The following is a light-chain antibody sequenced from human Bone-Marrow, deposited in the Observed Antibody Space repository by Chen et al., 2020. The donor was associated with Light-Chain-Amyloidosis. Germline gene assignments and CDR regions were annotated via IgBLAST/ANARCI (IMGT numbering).Light chain of an antibody. J-gene: IGKJ2*01. CDR2: WAS. Sequence: DIVMTQSPDSLAVSLGARATINCKSSQSILYSSNNMNYLAWYQQKPGQPPKLLIYWASTRYSGVPDRFSGSGSGTDFTLTISSLQAEDVATYYCQQYYDTPYTFGQGTELEIK. CDR1: QSILYSSNNMNY. V-gene: IGKV4-1*01. CDR3: QQYYDTPYT.